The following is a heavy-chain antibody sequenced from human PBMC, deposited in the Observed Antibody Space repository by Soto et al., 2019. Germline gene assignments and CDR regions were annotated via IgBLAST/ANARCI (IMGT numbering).Heavy chain of an antibody. CDR2: INWNGGST. V-gene: IGHV3-20*04. CDR3: ASGIVGATTYGMDV. Sequence: WGSLGLSCAASGFTFDDYGMSWVRQAPGEGLEWVSGINWNGGSTGYAESVKGRFTISRDNAKNSLYLQMNSLRAEDTALYYCASGIVGATTYGMDVWGQGTTVTVSS. D-gene: IGHD1-26*01. J-gene: IGHJ6*02. CDR1: GFTFDDYG.